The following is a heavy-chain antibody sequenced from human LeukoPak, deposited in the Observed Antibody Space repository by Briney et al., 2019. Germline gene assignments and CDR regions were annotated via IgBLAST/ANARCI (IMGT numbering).Heavy chain of an antibody. J-gene: IGHJ4*02. D-gene: IGHD6-13*01. CDR2: IYYSGST. V-gene: IGHV4-39*07. Sequence: PSETLSLTCTVSGGSISSSSYYWGWIRQPPGKGLEWIGSIYYSGSTYYNPSLKSRVTISVDTSKNQFSLKLSSVTAADTAVYYCAREGQQLFPYWGQGTLVTVSS. CDR3: AREGQQLFPY. CDR1: GGSISSSSYY.